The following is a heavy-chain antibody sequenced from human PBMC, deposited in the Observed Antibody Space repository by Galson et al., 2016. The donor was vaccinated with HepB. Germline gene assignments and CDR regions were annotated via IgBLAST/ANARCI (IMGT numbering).Heavy chain of an antibody. Sequence: SVKVSCKASGYTFTGYYMHWVRQAPGQGLEWMGWTNPNSGGTNYAQKFQGRVTMTRDTSISTAYMELSRLRSDDTAVYYCARGDILTGYYTSFDYWGQGTTVTVSS. CDR3: ARGDILTGYYTSFDY. CDR2: TNPNSGGT. CDR1: GYTFTGYY. D-gene: IGHD3-9*01. J-gene: IGHJ4*03. V-gene: IGHV1-2*02.